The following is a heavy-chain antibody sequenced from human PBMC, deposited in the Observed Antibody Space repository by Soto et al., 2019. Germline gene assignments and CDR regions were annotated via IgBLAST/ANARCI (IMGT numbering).Heavy chain of an antibody. CDR1: GASISSYY. CDR3: ASLYSSGLFYFDY. CDR2: IYYSGST. Sequence: SETPYLTCTVSGASISSYYWSWIRQPPGKALEWIGYIYYSGSTNYNPSLKSRVTISVDASKSHFSLELNSVTAADTAVYYCASLYSSGLFYFDYWGQGTLVTVSS. D-gene: IGHD6-19*01. J-gene: IGHJ4*02. V-gene: IGHV4-59*08.